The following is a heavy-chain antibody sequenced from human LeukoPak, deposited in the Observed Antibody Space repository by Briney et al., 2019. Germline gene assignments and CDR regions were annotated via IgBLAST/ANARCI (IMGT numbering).Heavy chain of an antibody. D-gene: IGHD3-10*01. V-gene: IGHV1-69*04. CDR1: GGTFSSYA. J-gene: IGHJ5*02. CDR3: AREVGFAASTNWFDP. Sequence: GASVNVSCKASGGTFSSYAISWVRQAPGQGLEWMGRIIPILGIANYAQKFQGRVTITADKSTSTAYMELSSLRSEDTAVYYCAREVGFAASTNWFDPWGQGTLVTVSS. CDR2: IIPILGIA.